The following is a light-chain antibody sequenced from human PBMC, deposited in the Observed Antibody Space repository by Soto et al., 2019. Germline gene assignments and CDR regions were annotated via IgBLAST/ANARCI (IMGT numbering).Light chain of an antibody. CDR3: CSYAGSSAPYV. CDR1: SSDVGSYNL. CDR2: EGS. V-gene: IGLV2-23*01. Sequence: QSALTQPASVSGSPGQSITISCTGTSSDVGSYNLVSWYQQHPGKAPKLIIYEGSRRPSGVSNRFSGSKSGNTASPTISGLQAEDEADYFCCSYAGSSAPYVFGTGTKVTVL. J-gene: IGLJ1*01.